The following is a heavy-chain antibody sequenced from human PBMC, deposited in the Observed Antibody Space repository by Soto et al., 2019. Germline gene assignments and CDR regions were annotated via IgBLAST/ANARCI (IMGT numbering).Heavy chain of an antibody. CDR1: GFTFSNYA. V-gene: IGHV3-23*01. J-gene: IGHJ3*02. Sequence: EVQLLESGGGSAQPGGSLRLSCAASGFTFSNYAMSWVRQAPGKGLEWVSGISCSGGSTYCVDSVKGRFTISRDNSKNTLYLQMNSLRAEDTAVYYCAKDFGYNYGYDAFDIWGQGTMVTVSS. CDR3: AKDFGYNYGYDAFDI. CDR2: ISCSGGST. D-gene: IGHD5-18*01.